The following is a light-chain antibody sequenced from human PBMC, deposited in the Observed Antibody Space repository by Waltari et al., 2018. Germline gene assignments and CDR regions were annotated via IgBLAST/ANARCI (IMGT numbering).Light chain of an antibody. CDR3: MQSLQTPYT. J-gene: IGKJ2*01. CDR2: LGS. V-gene: IGKV2-28*01. CDR1: QSLLHTNAYNY. Sequence: DIVMTQSPLSLPVTPGEPASISCRSCQSLLHTNAYNYLDWYLQKPGQAPQLLRYLGSNRASGVPERFSGSGSGTEFTLKISRVEAEDVGIYYCMQSLQTPYTFGQGTKLEIK.